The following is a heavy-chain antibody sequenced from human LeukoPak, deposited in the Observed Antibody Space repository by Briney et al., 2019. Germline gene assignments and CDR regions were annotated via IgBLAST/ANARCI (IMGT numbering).Heavy chain of an antibody. CDR3: AKIRDTNYYYSYAMDV. J-gene: IGHJ6*02. CDR2: ISGSGGST. CDR1: GFTFSSYA. Sequence: GGSLRLSCAASGFTFSSYAMSWVRQAPGKGLEWVSDISGSGGSTYYADSVRGRFTISRDNSKNTLYLQMNSLRAEDTAVYYCAKIRDTNYYYSYAMDVWGQGTTVTVSS. D-gene: IGHD1-26*01. V-gene: IGHV3-23*01.